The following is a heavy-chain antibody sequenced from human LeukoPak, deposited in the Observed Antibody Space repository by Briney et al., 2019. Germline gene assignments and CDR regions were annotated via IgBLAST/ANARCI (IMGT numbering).Heavy chain of an antibody. D-gene: IGHD2-2*01. CDR2: INPSGGST. Sequence: GASVKVTCKASGYTFTSYYMHWVRQAPGQGLEWMGIINPSGGSTSYAQKFQGRVTMTRDTSTSTVYMELSSLRSEDTAVYYCARDLGYCSSTSCTIKAYWGQGTLVTVSS. J-gene: IGHJ4*02. V-gene: IGHV1-46*01. CDR1: GYTFTSYY. CDR3: ARDLGYCSSTSCTIKAY.